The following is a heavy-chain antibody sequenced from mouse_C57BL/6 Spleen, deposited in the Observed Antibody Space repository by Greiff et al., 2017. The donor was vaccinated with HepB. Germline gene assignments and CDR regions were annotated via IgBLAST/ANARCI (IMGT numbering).Heavy chain of an antibody. Sequence: DVQLQESGGGLVKPGGSLKLSCAASGFTFSDYGMHWVRQAPEKGLEWVAYISSGSSTIYYADTVKGRFTISRDNAKNTLFLQMTSLRSEDTAMYYCARDYVYVFAYWGQGTLVTVSA. J-gene: IGHJ3*01. CDR1: GFTFSDYG. D-gene: IGHD2-2*01. CDR3: ARDYVYVFAY. CDR2: ISSGSSTI. V-gene: IGHV5-17*01.